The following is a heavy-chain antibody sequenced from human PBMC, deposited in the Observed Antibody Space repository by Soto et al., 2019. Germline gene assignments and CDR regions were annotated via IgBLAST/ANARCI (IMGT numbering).Heavy chain of an antibody. D-gene: IGHD5-12*01. CDR3: AGGPGVARNY. CDR2: IYYSGST. CDR1: SGSISRYY. V-gene: IGHV4-59*12. Sequence: PSETLSLTCTVSSGSISRYYLSWFRQPPGKGLEWIGDIYYSGSTNYNPSLKSRVTISVDRSKNQFSLKLSSVTAADTAVYYCAGGPGVARNYWGQGTLLTVSS. J-gene: IGHJ4*02.